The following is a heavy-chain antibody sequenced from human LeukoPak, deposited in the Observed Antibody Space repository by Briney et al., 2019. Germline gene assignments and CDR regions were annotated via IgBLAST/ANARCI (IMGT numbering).Heavy chain of an antibody. CDR1: GGSISSYY. V-gene: IGHV4-59*01. CDR2: IYYSGST. J-gene: IGHJ3*02. Sequence: SETLSLTCTVSGGSISSYYWSWIRQPPGKGLEWIGYIYYSGSTNYNPSLKSRVTISVDTSKNQFSLKLSSVTAADTAVYYCARDPSHYYGSGSYAFDIWGQGTMVTVSS. CDR3: ARDPSHYYGSGSYAFDI. D-gene: IGHD3-10*01.